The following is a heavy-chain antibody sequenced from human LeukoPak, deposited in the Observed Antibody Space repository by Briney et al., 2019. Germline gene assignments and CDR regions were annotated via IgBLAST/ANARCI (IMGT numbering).Heavy chain of an antibody. CDR3: ARDDDSSLVGDALDF. V-gene: IGHV1-2*02. J-gene: IGHJ3*01. CDR2: INPKSGGT. Sequence: GASVKVSCKTSGYTFTDNYIHWVRQAPGQGPEWIGWINPKSGGTNSAQNLQGRVTMTRDTSISTVYMELSRLRSDDTAVYYCARDDDSSLVGDALDFWGQGTMVTVSS. D-gene: IGHD3-22*01. CDR1: GYTFTDNY.